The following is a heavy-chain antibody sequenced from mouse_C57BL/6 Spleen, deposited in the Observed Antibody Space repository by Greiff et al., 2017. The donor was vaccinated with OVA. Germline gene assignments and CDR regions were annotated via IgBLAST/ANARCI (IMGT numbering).Heavy chain of an antibody. CDR2: INPSSGYT. V-gene: IGHV1-7*01. Sequence: VQLQQSGAELAKPGASVKLSCKASGYTFTSYWMHWVKQRPGQGLEWIGYINPSSGYTKYNQKFKDKATVTADKSSSTAYMQLSSLTYEDSAVYYCARSLSTTVPFDYWGQGTTLTVSS. CDR1: GYTFTSYW. D-gene: IGHD1-1*01. J-gene: IGHJ2*01. CDR3: ARSLSTTVPFDY.